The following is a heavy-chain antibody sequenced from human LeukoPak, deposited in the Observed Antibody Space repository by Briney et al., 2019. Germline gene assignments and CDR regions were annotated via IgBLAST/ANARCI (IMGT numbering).Heavy chain of an antibody. Sequence: ASVKVSCKASGYTFTSYYMHWVRQAPGQGLEWMGIINPSGGSTSYAQKFQGRVTMTRDTSTSTVYMELNRLTSDDTAVYYCARVLHDRSALGFFYYYMDVWGKGTTVIVSS. D-gene: IGHD3-22*01. CDR3: ARVLHDRSALGFFYYYMDV. V-gene: IGHV1-46*01. CDR1: GYTFTSYY. J-gene: IGHJ6*03. CDR2: INPSGGST.